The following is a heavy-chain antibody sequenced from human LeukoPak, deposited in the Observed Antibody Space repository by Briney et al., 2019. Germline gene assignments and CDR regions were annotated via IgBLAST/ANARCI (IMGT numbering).Heavy chain of an antibody. CDR2: IHPRRGDT. CDR1: GYSFTPFY. V-gene: IGHV1-2*02. CDR3: ARDGDYGTGSYYRGCIDS. D-gene: IGHD3-10*01. Sequence: GASVTLSCTTSGYSFTPFYIHWVRQAPGQGLEWMGWIHPRRGDTNYAQKFQGRVTMTRDTSISTAYLDLSSLRSDDTAVYYCARDGDYGTGSYYRGCIDSWGQGTPVTVSP. J-gene: IGHJ4*02.